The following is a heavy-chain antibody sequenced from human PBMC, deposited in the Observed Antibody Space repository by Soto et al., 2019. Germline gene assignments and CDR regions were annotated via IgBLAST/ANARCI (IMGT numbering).Heavy chain of an antibody. D-gene: IGHD3-3*01. J-gene: IGHJ4*02. CDR3: ARDLVSGSDFWRAYNGGYFDY. CDR1: GYTFRNYG. V-gene: IGHV1-18*01. CDR2: ISPYNGNT. Sequence: QVQLVQSGAEVKRPGASVKVSCKASGYTFRNYGITWVRQAPGQGLEWMAWISPYNGNTNYAQDLQGRVTMTTDTPTSTAYMELRSLTPEDTAMYYCARDLVSGSDFWRAYNGGYFDYWGQGTLVTVSS.